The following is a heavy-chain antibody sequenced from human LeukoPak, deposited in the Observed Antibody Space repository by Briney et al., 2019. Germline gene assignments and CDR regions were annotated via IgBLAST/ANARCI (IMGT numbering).Heavy chain of an antibody. D-gene: IGHD1-26*01. CDR3: ARQSGSYLIFGY. CDR2: IYYSGST. CDR1: GGSISSYY. V-gene: IGHV4-59*08. J-gene: IGHJ4*02. Sequence: SETLSLTCTVSGGSISSYYWSWIRQPPGKGLEWIGYIYYSGSTNYNPSLKSRVTISVDTSKNQFSLKLSSVTAADTAVCYCARQSGSYLIFGYWGQGTLVTVSS.